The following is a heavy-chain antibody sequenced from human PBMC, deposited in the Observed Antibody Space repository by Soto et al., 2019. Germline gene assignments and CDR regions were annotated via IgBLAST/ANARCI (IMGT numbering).Heavy chain of an antibody. J-gene: IGHJ4*02. Sequence: ASVKVSCKASGYTFTTYGLSWVRQAPGQGLEWMGWISAYNGNTNYAQNFLGRVTMTTDTSTNTAYMELRSLRSDDTALYYCARDVSGCTGWYSYFNYWGLG. CDR3: ARDVSGCTGWYSYFNY. CDR2: ISAYNGNT. D-gene: IGHD6-19*01. V-gene: IGHV1-18*01. CDR1: GYTFTTYG.